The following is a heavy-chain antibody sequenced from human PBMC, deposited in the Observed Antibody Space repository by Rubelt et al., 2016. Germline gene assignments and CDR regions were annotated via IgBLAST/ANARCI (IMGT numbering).Heavy chain of an antibody. CDR3: ASITMIVGGDDY. Sequence: SYYWGWIRQPPGKGLEWIGSIYYSGSTYYNPSLKSRVTISVDTSKNQFSLKLSSVTAADTAVYYCASITMIVGGDDYWGQGTLVTVSS. D-gene: IGHD3-22*01. J-gene: IGHJ4*02. CDR2: IYYSGST. V-gene: IGHV4-39*01. CDR1: SYY.